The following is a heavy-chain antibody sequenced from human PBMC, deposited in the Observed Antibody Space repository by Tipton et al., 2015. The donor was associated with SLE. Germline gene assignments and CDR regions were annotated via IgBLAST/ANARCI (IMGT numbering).Heavy chain of an antibody. V-gene: IGHV4-39*07. D-gene: IGHD2/OR15-2a*01. CDR1: GGSISSHH. Sequence: TLSLTCTVSGGSISSHHWGWIRQPPGKGLEWIGSIYYSGSTYYNPSLKSRVTISVDTSKNQFSLKLSSVTAADTAVYYCARARLLLYFDLWGRGTLVTVSS. J-gene: IGHJ2*01. CDR2: IYYSGST. CDR3: ARARLLLYFDL.